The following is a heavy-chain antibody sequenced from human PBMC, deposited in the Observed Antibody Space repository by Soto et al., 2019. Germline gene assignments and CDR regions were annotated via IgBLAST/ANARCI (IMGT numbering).Heavy chain of an antibody. Sequence: QVQLVQSGAEVKKPGASVKVSCKASGYTFTNFGISWVRQAPGQGLEWMGWISAYNGNTNYAQNFQGRVTMTTDTSTGTAYMELRSLGSDDTAVYYCARAGTPIDYWGQGTLVTVSS. CDR2: ISAYNGNT. V-gene: IGHV1-18*01. CDR1: GYTFTNFG. D-gene: IGHD3-10*01. J-gene: IGHJ4*02. CDR3: ARAGTPIDY.